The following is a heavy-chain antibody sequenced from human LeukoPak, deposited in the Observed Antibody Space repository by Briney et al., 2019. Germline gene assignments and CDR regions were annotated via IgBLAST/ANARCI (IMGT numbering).Heavy chain of an antibody. D-gene: IGHD5-24*01. Sequence: SETLSLTCTVSGGSISSYYWSWIRQPPGKGLEWIGYIYYSGSTNYNPSLKSRVTISVDTSKNQFSLKLSSVTAADTAVYYCARQAGDQKFGPGEMTTKRAYYFDYWGQGTLVTVSS. CDR1: GGSISSYY. J-gene: IGHJ4*02. CDR2: IYYSGST. CDR3: ARQAGDQKFGPGEMTTKRAYYFDY. V-gene: IGHV4-59*08.